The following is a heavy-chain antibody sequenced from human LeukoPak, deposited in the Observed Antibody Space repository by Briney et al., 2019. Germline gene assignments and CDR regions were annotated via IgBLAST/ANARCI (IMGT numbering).Heavy chain of an antibody. CDR3: ARGYSYGPIAFDI. V-gene: IGHV4-59*01. CDR1: GGPISSYY. Sequence: SETLSLTCTVSGGPISSYYWSWIRQPPGKGLEWIGYIYYSGSTNYNPSLKSRVTISVDTSKNQFSLKLSSVTAADTAVYYCARGYSYGPIAFDIWGQGTMVTVSS. J-gene: IGHJ3*02. CDR2: IYYSGST. D-gene: IGHD5-18*01.